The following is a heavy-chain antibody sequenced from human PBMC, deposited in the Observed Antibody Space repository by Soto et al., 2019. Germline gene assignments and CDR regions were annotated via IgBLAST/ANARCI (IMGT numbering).Heavy chain of an antibody. Sequence: QVHLVQSGAEVKKPGASVKVSCKGSGYIFTTYGITWVRQAPGQGLEWMGWISAHNGNTNYAQKLQGRVTVTRDTSTSTAYMELRNLRSYDTAVYYCARGRYGDYWGQGALVPVSS. CDR1: GYIFTTYG. V-gene: IGHV1-18*01. J-gene: IGHJ4*02. CDR2: ISAHNGNT. CDR3: ARGRYGDY. D-gene: IGHD1-1*01.